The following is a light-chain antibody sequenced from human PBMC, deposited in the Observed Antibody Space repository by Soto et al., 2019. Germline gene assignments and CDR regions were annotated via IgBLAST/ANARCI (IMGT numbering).Light chain of an antibody. CDR2: GAS. Sequence: EIVLTQSPGTLSLSPGERATLSCRASQSVSSGYLAWYQQKPGQAPRLLIYGASSRATGIPDRFSGSGSGTDFTLTISILELEDFAVYYCQQYGSSPAFGGGTKVEIK. V-gene: IGKV3-20*01. J-gene: IGKJ4*01. CDR3: QQYGSSPA. CDR1: QSVSSGY.